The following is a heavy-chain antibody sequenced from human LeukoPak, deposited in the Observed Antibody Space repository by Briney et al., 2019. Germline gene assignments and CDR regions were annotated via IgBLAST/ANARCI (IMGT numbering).Heavy chain of an antibody. CDR2: IYYGGST. J-gene: IGHJ4*02. CDR3: ARDSIAVAGTDY. D-gene: IGHD6-19*01. Sequence: SETLSLTCTVSGGSISSSSYYWGWIRQPPGKGLEWIGSIYYGGSTYYNPSLKSRVTISVDTSKNQFSLKLSSVTAADTAVYYCARDSIAVAGTDYWGQGTLVAVSS. CDR1: GGSISSSSYY. V-gene: IGHV4-39*07.